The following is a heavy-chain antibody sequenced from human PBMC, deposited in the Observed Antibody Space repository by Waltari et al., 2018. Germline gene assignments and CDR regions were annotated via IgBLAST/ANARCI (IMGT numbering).Heavy chain of an antibody. V-gene: IGHV3-48*02. CDR2: ISTTSSTI. Sequence: EVQLVESGGGLVQPGGSLRLSCAASGFTFSSYSMNWVRQAPGKGLEWVSYISTTSSTIYYADSVKGRFTISRDNANNSLYLQMNSLRDEDTAVYFCVRRRYGDQDYWGQGTLVTVSS. CDR1: GFTFSSYS. D-gene: IGHD4-17*01. CDR3: VRRRYGDQDY. J-gene: IGHJ4*02.